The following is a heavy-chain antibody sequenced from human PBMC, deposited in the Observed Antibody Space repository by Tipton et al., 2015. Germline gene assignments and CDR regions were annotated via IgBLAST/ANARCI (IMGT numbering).Heavy chain of an antibody. CDR3: TTDPSPPGSGSNSDF. V-gene: IGHV3-15*01. J-gene: IGHJ4*02. Sequence: SLRLSCAASGFTFSSYAMSWVRQAPGKGLEWVGRIKTKVYGGTIDYAAPVRGRFTISKDDSVNTLYLQMNSLRVEDTGVYYCTTDPSPPGSGSNSDFWGQGTLVTVSS. CDR2: IKTKVYGGTI. D-gene: IGHD6-25*01. CDR1: GFTFSSYA.